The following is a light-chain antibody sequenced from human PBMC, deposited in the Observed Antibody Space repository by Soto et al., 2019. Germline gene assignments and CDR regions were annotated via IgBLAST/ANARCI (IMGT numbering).Light chain of an antibody. CDR2: DVS. CDR3: QQFYMRWT. Sequence: DIQMTQSPSSLSASVGDRVTITCRASQSISSYLSWYQQKPGKAPKLLIYDVSSLESGVPSRFSGFGSGTEFTLYINKLQPDDFGTYYCQQFYMRWTFGQGTKVDIX. V-gene: IGKV1-39*01. CDR1: QSISSY. J-gene: IGKJ1*01.